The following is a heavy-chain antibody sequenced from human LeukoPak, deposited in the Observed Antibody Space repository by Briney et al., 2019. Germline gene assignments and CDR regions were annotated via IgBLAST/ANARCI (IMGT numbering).Heavy chain of an antibody. CDR2: IIPIFGTA. J-gene: IGHJ4*02. CDR1: GGTFSSYA. Sequence: SVKVSCKASGGTFSSYAISWVRQAPGQGLEWMGGIIPIFGTANYAQKLQGRVTITTDTSTSTAYMELRSLRSDDTAVFYCARDLVDGVGAPGAYWGQGALVTVSS. CDR3: ARDLVDGVGAPGAY. D-gene: IGHD1-26*01. V-gene: IGHV1-69*05.